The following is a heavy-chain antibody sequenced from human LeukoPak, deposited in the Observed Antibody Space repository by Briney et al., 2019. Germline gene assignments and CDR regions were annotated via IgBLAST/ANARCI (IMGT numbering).Heavy chain of an antibody. CDR2: ISSYSTCI. V-gene: IGHV3-21*01. Sequence: GGSLRLSCAASGFSFNLYTMNWVRQAPGKGLEWVSSISSYSTCIYYPDSVKGRFTISRDNAKNSLFLQMDSLRAEDTAVYYCARSYYDLHYYMDVWGQGTTVAVSS. CDR1: GFSFNLYT. D-gene: IGHD3-3*01. J-gene: IGHJ6*03. CDR3: ARSYYDLHYYMDV.